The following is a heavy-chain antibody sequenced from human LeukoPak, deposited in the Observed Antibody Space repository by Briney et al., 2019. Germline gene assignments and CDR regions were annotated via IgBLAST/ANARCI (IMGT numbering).Heavy chain of an antibody. CDR3: ARDGTSCYLDY. V-gene: IGHV3-66*03. CDR2: IFTTGSST. J-gene: IGHJ4*02. Sequence: GGSLRLSCSVSGFIVSSNYMSWVRQAPGKGLEWVSYIFTTGSSTLYADSVRGRFIISRDNSKNTLYLQMNSLRAEDTAVYYCARDGTSCYLDYWGQGTLVTVSS. CDR1: GFIVSSNY. D-gene: IGHD2-2*01.